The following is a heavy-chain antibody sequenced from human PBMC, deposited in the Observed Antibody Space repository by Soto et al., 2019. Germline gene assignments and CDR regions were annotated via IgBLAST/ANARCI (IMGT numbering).Heavy chain of an antibody. J-gene: IGHJ4*02. V-gene: IGHV3-23*01. Sequence: GGAVRLSCLGSEIEFINYAMSWVRQAPGKGLEWVSIVSASGRSLYHEDSVKGRFTISRDNSKNTLYLHMTNMRAEDTAVYYCAKDGNWLNVYYDVWGQGTPVTVSS. CDR3: AKDGNWLNVYYDV. CDR2: VSASGRSL. CDR1: EIEFINYA. D-gene: IGHD3-16*01.